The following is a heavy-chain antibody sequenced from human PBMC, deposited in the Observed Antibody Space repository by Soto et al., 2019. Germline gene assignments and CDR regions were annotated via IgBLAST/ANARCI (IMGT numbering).Heavy chain of an antibody. CDR2: INSDGSIT. CDR1: GFTFSSYW. CDR3: VRYSRSVGGSYRPDY. D-gene: IGHD3-16*02. J-gene: IGHJ4*02. Sequence: EVQLVESGGGLVQPGGSLRLSCAASGFTFSSYWMHWVRQVPEKGLVWVSRINSDGSITNYADAVKGRFTISRDNVNNTLYLQMNSLRAEYTAVYYCVRYSRSVGGSYRPDYWGQGTLVTVSS. V-gene: IGHV3-74*01.